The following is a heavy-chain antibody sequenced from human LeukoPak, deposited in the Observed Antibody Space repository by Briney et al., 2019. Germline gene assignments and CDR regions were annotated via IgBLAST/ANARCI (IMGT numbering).Heavy chain of an antibody. CDR1: TFTGHN. V-gene: IGHV1-2*02. CDR3: VVSVQAAAIPAFDC. J-gene: IGHJ4*02. Sequence: ASVKVSCKHTFTGHNIHWVRQAPGQGLEFVGWINPTSGGIKYAQKFQGGVTMTRDTSINTVYMELSSLTSDDAALYYCVVSVQAAAIPAFDCWGQGTPVTVSP. CDR2: INPTSGGI. D-gene: IGHD3-22*01.